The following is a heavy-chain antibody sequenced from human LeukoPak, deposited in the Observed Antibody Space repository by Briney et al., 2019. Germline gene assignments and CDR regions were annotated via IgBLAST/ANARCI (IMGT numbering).Heavy chain of an antibody. Sequence: SETLSLTCTVSGYSISSGYYWGWIRQPPGKGLEWIGSIYYSGSTYYNPSPKSRVTISVDTSKNQFSLKLSSVTAADTAVYYCARGSDYDILTGYFPHYDYWGQGTLVTVSS. CDR3: ARGSDYDILTGYFPHYDY. CDR1: GYSISSGYY. V-gene: IGHV4-38-2*02. CDR2: IYYSGST. J-gene: IGHJ4*02. D-gene: IGHD3-9*01.